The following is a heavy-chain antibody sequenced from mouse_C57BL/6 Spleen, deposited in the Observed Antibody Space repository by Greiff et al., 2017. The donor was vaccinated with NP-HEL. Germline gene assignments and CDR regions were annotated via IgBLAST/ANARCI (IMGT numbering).Heavy chain of an antibody. Sequence: EVQLVESGGGLVQPKGSLKLSCAASGFSFNTYAMNWVRQAPGKGLEWVARIRSKSNNYATYYADSVKDRFTISRDDSESMLYLQMNNLKTEDTAMYYCVRRGYPYAMDYWGQGTSVTVSS. CDR2: IRSKSNNYAT. CDR1: GFSFNTYA. J-gene: IGHJ4*01. D-gene: IGHD2-2*01. V-gene: IGHV10-1*01. CDR3: VRRGYPYAMDY.